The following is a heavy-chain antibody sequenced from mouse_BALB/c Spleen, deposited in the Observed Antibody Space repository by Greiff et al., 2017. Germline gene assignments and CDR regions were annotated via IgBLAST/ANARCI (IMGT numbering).Heavy chain of an antibody. CDR2: ISYSGST. CDR3: ARWGIGFAY. D-gene: IGHD5-2*01. Sequence: EVQGVESGPGLVKPSQSLSLTCTVTGYSITSDYAWNWIRQLPGNKLEWMGYISYSGSTSYNPSLKSRISITRDTSKNQFFLQLNSVTTEDTATYYCARWGIGFAYWGQGTLVTVSA. V-gene: IGHV3-2*02. J-gene: IGHJ3*01. CDR1: GYSITSDYA.